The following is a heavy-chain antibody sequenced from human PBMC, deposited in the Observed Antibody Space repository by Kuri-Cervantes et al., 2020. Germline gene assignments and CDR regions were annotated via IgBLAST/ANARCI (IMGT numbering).Heavy chain of an antibody. Sequence: SETLSLTCTVSGGSISSYYWRWIRQPPGKGLEWIGYIYYSGSTNYNPSLKSRVTISVDTSKNQFSLKLSSVTAADTAVYYCARAESTGMDVWGQGTTVTVSS. J-gene: IGHJ6*02. CDR3: ARAESTGMDV. CDR1: GGSISSYY. V-gene: IGHV4-59*01. CDR2: IYYSGST.